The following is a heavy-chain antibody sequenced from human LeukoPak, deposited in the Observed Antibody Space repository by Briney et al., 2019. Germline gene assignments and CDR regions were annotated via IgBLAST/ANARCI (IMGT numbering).Heavy chain of an antibody. CDR3: ARERGIASLFDYFDY. CDR2: IIPIFGTA. V-gene: IGHV1-69*01. Sequence: SVKVSCKASGGTFSSYAISWVRQAPGQGLEWMGGIIPIFGTANYAQKFQGRVTITADESTSTAYMGLSSLRSEDTAVYYCARERGIASLFDYFDYWGQGTLVTVSS. CDR1: GGTFSSYA. J-gene: IGHJ4*02. D-gene: IGHD6-13*01.